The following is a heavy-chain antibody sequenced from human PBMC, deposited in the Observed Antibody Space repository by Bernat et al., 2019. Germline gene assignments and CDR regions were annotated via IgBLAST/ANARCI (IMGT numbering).Heavy chain of an antibody. D-gene: IGHD3-22*01. J-gene: IGHJ2*01. CDR3: SKQKHGYSLSYRYFDL. CDR2: IRYDGSNK. Sequence: QVQLVESGGDVVQPGGSLRLSCAASGFTFSSYGMHWVRQAPGKGLEWVAFIRYDGSNKYYADSVKGRFTISRDNSKNTLYLQMNSLRAEDTAVYYWSKQKHGYSLSYRYFDLWGRGTLVTVSS. V-gene: IGHV3-30*02. CDR1: GFTFSSYG.